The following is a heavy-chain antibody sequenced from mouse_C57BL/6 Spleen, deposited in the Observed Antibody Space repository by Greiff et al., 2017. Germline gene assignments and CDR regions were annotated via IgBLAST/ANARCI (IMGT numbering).Heavy chain of an antibody. J-gene: IGHJ2*01. V-gene: IGHV1-52*01. CDR2: IDPSDSGT. Sequence: VQLQQPGAELVRPGSSVKLPCKASGYTFTSYWMHWVKQSPIQGLEWIGNIDPSDSGTPYNQKFKDKATLNVNKSSSTAYMMHSSMMSEDAAVYYCARYDGYWDYWGQGTTLTVSS. CDR3: ARYDGYWDY. CDR1: GYTFTSYW. D-gene: IGHD2-3*01.